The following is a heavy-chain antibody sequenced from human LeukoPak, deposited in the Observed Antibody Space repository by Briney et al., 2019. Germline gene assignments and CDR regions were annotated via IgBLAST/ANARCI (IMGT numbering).Heavy chain of an antibody. Sequence: ASVKVSCKASGYTFTRYAMNWVRQAPGQGLEWMGWMNPNSGNTGYAQKFQGRVTMTRNTSISTAYMELSSLRSEDTAVYYCAREAAAGTTRYYYYMDVWGKGTTVTISS. D-gene: IGHD6-13*01. J-gene: IGHJ6*03. CDR1: GYTFTRYA. V-gene: IGHV1-8*01. CDR3: AREAAAGTTRYYYYMDV. CDR2: MNPNSGNT.